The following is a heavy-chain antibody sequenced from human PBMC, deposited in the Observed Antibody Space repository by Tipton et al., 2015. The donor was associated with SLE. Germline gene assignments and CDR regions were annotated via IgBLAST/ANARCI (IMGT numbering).Heavy chain of an antibody. D-gene: IGHD6-13*01. Sequence: GSLRLSCAASGFTFSSYGMHWVRQAPGKGLEWVAFIRYDGSNKYYADSVKGRFTISRDNSKNTLYLQMNSLRAEDTAVYYCARTLGYSSSCQGYWGQGTLVTVSS. CDR2: IRYDGSNK. J-gene: IGHJ4*02. CDR1: GFTFSSYG. CDR3: ARTLGYSSSCQGY. V-gene: IGHV3-30*02.